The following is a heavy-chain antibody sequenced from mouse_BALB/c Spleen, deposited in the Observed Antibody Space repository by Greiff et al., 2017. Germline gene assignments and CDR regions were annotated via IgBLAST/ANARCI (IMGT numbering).Heavy chain of an antibody. CDR1: GYTFTSYW. Sequence: VQLQQPGAELVRPGASVKLSCKASGYTFTSYWINWVKQRPGQGLEWIGNIYPSDSYTNYNQKFKDKATLTVDKSSSTAYMQLSSPTSEDSAVYYCTRSQYGNQAWFAYWGQGTLVTVSA. CDR2: IYPSDSYT. CDR3: TRSQYGNQAWFAY. J-gene: IGHJ3*01. D-gene: IGHD2-10*02. V-gene: IGHV1-69*02.